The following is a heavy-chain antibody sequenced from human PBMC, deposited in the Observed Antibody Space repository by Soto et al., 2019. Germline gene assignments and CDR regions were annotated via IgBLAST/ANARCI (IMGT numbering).Heavy chain of an antibody. J-gene: IGHJ3*02. V-gene: IGHV4-31*03. CDR3: ARDQGYCSSTSCAQDAFDI. CDR2: IYYSGST. Sequence: QVQLQESGPGLVKPSQTLSLTCTVSGGSISSGGYYWSWIRLHPGKGLEWIGYIYYSGSTYYNPSLKSRVTISVDTSKNQFSLKLSSVTAADTAVYYCARDQGYCSSTSCAQDAFDIWGQGTMVTVSS. D-gene: IGHD2-2*01. CDR1: GGSISSGGYY.